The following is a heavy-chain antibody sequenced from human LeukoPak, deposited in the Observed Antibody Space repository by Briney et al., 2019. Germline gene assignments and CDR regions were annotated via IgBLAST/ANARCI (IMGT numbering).Heavy chain of an antibody. V-gene: IGHV1-18*01. Sequence: ASVKVSCKASGYTFTSYGISWVRQAPGQGLEWMGWISAYNGNTNYAQKLQGRVTMTTDTSTSTAYMELRTLRSDDTAVYYCGRDRDYCSSTSCYADNWFDPWGQGTLVTVSS. J-gene: IGHJ5*02. D-gene: IGHD2-2*01. CDR1: GYTFTSYG. CDR2: ISAYNGNT. CDR3: GRDRDYCSSTSCYADNWFDP.